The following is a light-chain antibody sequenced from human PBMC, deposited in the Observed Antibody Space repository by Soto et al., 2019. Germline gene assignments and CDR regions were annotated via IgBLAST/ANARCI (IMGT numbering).Light chain of an antibody. V-gene: IGLV1-47*01. CDR3: GGWDDSLSGPV. Sequence: QSVRTQPPSASGTPGQRVNISCSGSSSNIGSNYVYWYRQFPGTAPKLLIQRNNQRPSGVPARFSGSKSGTSASLAISGLRSEDEADYYCGGWDDSLSGPVFGGGTK. CDR1: SSNIGSNY. CDR2: RNN. J-gene: IGLJ2*01.